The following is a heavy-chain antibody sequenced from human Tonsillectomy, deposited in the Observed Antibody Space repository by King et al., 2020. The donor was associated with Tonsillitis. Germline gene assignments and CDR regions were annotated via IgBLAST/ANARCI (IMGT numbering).Heavy chain of an antibody. CDR1: GYTFGDLW. V-gene: IGHV3-7*01. J-gene: IGHJ4*02. CDR2: ITQDGSAR. CDR3: ASPRRGY. Sequence: VQLVESGGGLVRPGGSLRLSCAASGYTFGDLWMTWVRQAPGKGLEGVANITQDGSARYYAGSVKGRFRISRDNALNSLFLEMSNVRADDTAFYYGASPRRGYWGQGSLVTVSS.